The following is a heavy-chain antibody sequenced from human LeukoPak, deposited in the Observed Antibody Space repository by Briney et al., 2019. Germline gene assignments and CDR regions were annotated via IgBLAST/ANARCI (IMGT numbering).Heavy chain of an antibody. J-gene: IGHJ4*02. Sequence: ASVKVSCKASGYTFTSYYMHWVRQAPGQGLEWMGIINPSGGSKSYAQKFQGRVTMTRDTSTSTVYMELSSLRSEDTAVYYCARGARLYCSGGSCYSGYWGQGTLVTVSS. CDR2: INPSGGSK. V-gene: IGHV1-46*01. CDR1: GYTFTSYY. CDR3: ARGARLYCSGGSCYSGY. D-gene: IGHD2-15*01.